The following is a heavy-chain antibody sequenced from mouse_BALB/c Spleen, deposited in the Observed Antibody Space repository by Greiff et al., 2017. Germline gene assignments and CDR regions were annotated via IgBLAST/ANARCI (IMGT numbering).Heavy chain of an antibody. CDR2: IFPGDGST. CDR1: GYTFTSYD. J-gene: IGHJ2*01. D-gene: IGHD3-2*02. V-gene: IGHV1-85*01. CDR3: AGSGGNYPDY. Sequence: VQLQQSGAELVKPGASVKLSCKASGYTFTSYDINWVRQRPEQGLEWIGCIFPGDGSTNYNEKFKGKATLTTDKSSSTAYMLLSRLTSEDSAAFFCAGSGGNYPDYWGQGTTLTVSS.